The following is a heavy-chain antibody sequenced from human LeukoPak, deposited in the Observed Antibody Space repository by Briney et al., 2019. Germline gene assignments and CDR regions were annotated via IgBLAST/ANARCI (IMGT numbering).Heavy chain of an antibody. D-gene: IGHD2-15*01. CDR3: ARDGWPAFDY. J-gene: IGHJ4*02. CDR1: GDSVSGNSAA. CDR2: TYYRSKWYN. Sequence: SQTLSLTCVIAGDSVSGNSAAWNWIRQSPSRGLEWLGRTYYRSKWYNDYGESVKSRITINPDTSKNQFSLQLNSVTPEDTAVYYCARDGWPAFDYWGQGTLVTDSS. V-gene: IGHV6-1*01.